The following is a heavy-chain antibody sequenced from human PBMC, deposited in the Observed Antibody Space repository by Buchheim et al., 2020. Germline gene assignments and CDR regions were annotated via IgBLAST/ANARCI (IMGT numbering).Heavy chain of an antibody. CDR1: GFTFSSYS. V-gene: IGHV3-48*01. Sequence: EVQLVESGGGLVQPGGSLRLSCAASGFTFSSYSMNWVRQAPGKGLEWVSYISSSSSTIYYADSVKGRFTISRDNAKNSLYLQMNSLRAEDTAVYYCARDYTAMAPYYYYDYGMDVWGQGTT. J-gene: IGHJ6*02. CDR2: ISSSSSTI. D-gene: IGHD5-18*01. CDR3: ARDYTAMAPYYYYDYGMDV.